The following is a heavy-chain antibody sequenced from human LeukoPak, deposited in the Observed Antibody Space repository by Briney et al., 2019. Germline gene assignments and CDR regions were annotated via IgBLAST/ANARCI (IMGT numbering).Heavy chain of an antibody. D-gene: IGHD6-19*01. CDR1: GYTFTGNY. Sequence: GASVNVSCKASGYTFTGNYMHGVRQAPGQGVEWMGRINPNSGGTNYAQKFQGRVTMTGDTSISTAYMELSRLRSDDTAVYYCARAGKQWLVRDAFDIWGQGTMVTVSS. CDR2: INPNSGGT. CDR3: ARAGKQWLVRDAFDI. J-gene: IGHJ3*02. V-gene: IGHV1-2*06.